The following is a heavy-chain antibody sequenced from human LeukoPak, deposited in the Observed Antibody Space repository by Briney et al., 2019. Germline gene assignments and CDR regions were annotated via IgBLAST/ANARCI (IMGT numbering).Heavy chain of an antibody. CDR3: AKDSGHFLYYGYYFDY. D-gene: IGHD2-8*01. CDR1: GFTFSSYG. Sequence: PGGSLRLSCAASGFTFSSYGMHWVRQAPGKGLEWVAFIRYDGSNKYYADSVKGRFTISRDNSKNTLYLQMNSLRAEDTAVYYCAKDSGHFLYYGYYFDYWGQGTLVTVSS. V-gene: IGHV3-30*02. J-gene: IGHJ4*02. CDR2: IRYDGSNK.